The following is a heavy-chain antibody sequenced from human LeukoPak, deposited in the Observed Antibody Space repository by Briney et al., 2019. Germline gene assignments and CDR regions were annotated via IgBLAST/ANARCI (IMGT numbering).Heavy chain of an antibody. V-gene: IGHV3-23*01. CDR3: AKGRLRYCSVGTCYPFDY. CDR2: ITDSGDNS. Sequence: PGGSLRLSCAASGFTFTSCAMSWVRQAPGKGLEWVSAITDSGDNSVYADSVTGRLTMSRDNSKNTLYLQMNSLRPEDTAVYYCAKGRLRYCSVGTCYPFDYWGQGALVTVSS. J-gene: IGHJ4*02. D-gene: IGHD2-15*01. CDR1: GFTFTSCA.